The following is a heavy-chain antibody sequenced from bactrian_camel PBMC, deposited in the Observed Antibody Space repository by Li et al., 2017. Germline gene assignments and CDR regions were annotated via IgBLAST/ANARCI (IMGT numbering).Heavy chain of an antibody. CDR2: LYPPASRT. V-gene: IGHV3S1*01. CDR3: ATGEYGGSRADFGY. J-gene: IGHJ6*01. Sequence: HVQLVESGGGSVQSGGSLRLSCAASGYTYSSYCMGWFRQAPGKEREGVALLYPPASRTQYTGSVQGRFTISRGNAKNTVYLQMNSLKSEDTALYYCATGEYGGSRADFGYWGQGTQVTVS. D-gene: IGHD6*01. CDR1: GYTYSSYC.